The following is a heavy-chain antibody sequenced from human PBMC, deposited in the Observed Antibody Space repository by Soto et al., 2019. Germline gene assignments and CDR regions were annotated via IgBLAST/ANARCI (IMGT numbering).Heavy chain of an antibody. CDR2: FDPEDGET. V-gene: IGHV1-24*01. CDR3: ICSYDSSGPWDY. Sequence: ASVKVSCKVSGYTLTELSMHWVRQAPGKGLEWMGGFDPEDGETIYAQKFQGRVTMTEDTSTDTAYMELSSLRSEDTAVYYCICSYDSSGPWDYWGQGTLVTVSS. D-gene: IGHD3-22*01. CDR1: GYTLTELS. J-gene: IGHJ4*02.